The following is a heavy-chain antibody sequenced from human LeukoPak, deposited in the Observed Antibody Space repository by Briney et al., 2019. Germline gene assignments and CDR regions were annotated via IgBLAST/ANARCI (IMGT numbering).Heavy chain of an antibody. V-gene: IGHV1-2*02. Sequence: ASVKVSCKASGYTFTGYYMHWVRQPPGQGLEWMGWINPNSGGTNYTQKLQGRVTMTRDTPISTAHMELSRLRSGDTPVYFLARDTNEPSRGVIMMFFDYWGQGTLATVS. CDR2: INPNSGGT. CDR3: ARDTNEPSRGVIMMFFDY. CDR1: GYTFTGYY. D-gene: IGHD3-10*01. J-gene: IGHJ4*02.